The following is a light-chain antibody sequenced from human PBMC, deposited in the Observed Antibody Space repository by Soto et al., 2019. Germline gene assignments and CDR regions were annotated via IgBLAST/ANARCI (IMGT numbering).Light chain of an antibody. CDR1: QSINIC. CDR3: QQYNTWPLT. J-gene: IGKJ4*01. Sequence: EIVMTQSPATLSVSPGERVTLSCRASQSINICLAWYQQKPGQAPRLLMYGASTRATVIPARFSGSGSGTEFTLTISSLQSEDFGVYYCQQYNTWPLTFGGGTNVEIK. V-gene: IGKV3-15*01. CDR2: GAS.